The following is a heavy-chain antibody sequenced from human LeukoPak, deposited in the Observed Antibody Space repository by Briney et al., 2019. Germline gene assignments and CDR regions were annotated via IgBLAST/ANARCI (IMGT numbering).Heavy chain of an antibody. J-gene: IGHJ4*02. CDR1: GFTFSSYG. D-gene: IGHD3-9*01. CDR3: AKDLTRWYFDY. Sequence: PGGSLRLSCAASGFTFSSYGMHWVRQAPGKGLEWVAVISYDGSNKYYADSVKGRFTISRDNSKNTLYLQMNSLRAEDTAVYYCAKDLTRWYFDYWGQGTLVTVSS. V-gene: IGHV3-30*18. CDR2: ISYDGSNK.